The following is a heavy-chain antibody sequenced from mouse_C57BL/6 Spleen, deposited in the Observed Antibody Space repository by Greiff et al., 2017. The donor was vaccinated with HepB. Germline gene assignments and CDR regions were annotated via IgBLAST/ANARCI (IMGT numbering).Heavy chain of an antibody. J-gene: IGHJ2*01. Sequence: VQLQQSGPELVKPGASVKISCKASGYAFSSSWMNWVKQRPGKGLEWIGRIYPGDGDTNYNGKFKGKATLTADKSSSTAYMQLSSLTSEDSAVYFCELGRDAFDYWGQGTTLTVAS. V-gene: IGHV1-82*01. CDR1: GYAFSSSW. CDR3: ELGRDAFDY. D-gene: IGHD4-1*01. CDR2: IYPGDGDT.